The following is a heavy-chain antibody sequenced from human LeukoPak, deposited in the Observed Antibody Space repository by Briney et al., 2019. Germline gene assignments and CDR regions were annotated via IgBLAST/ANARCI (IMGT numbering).Heavy chain of an antibody. CDR2: IIPIFGTA. D-gene: IGHD6-19*01. V-gene: IGHV1-69*13. CDR1: GGTFSSYA. J-gene: IGHJ4*02. CDR3: ARDGGSSGWYFCVY. Sequence: GASVKVSCKASGGTFSSYAISWVRQAPGQGLEWMGGIIPIFGTANYAQTSQGRVTITADESTSTAYMELSSLRSEDTAVYYCARDGGSSGWYFCVYWGQGTLVTVSS.